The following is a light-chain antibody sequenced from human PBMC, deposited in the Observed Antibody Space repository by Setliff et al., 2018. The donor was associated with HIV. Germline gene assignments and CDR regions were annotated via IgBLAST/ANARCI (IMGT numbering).Light chain of an antibody. CDR3: CSYVGSSTSYV. Sequence: LTQPASVSGSPGQSITISCTGTSSDVGSYNLVSWYQQHPGKAPKLMIYEGSKRPSGVSNRFSGSKSGNTASLTISGLQAEDEADYYCCSYVGSSTSYVFGTGTKVT. V-gene: IGLV2-23*01. J-gene: IGLJ1*01. CDR2: EGS. CDR1: SSDVGSYNL.